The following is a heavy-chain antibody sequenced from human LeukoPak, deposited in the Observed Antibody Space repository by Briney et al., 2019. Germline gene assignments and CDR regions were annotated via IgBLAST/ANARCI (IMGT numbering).Heavy chain of an antibody. Sequence: ASVKVSCKASGYTFSGYFMHWVRQAPGQELEWMGWIYPNSGGTKYAQKFQGRVTMTRDTSISTIYMELSSLRSDDTAVYYCARFSGSSNFDYWGQGTLVTVPS. CDR2: IYPNSGGT. J-gene: IGHJ4*02. CDR1: GYTFSGYF. CDR3: ARFSGSSNFDY. D-gene: IGHD1-26*01. V-gene: IGHV1-2*02.